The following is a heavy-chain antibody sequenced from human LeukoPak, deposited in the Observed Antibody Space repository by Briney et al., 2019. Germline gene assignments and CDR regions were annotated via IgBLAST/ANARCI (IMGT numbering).Heavy chain of an antibody. CDR1: GYTFSSYY. Sequence: ASVKVSCKASGYTFSSYYMHWVRQAPEQGLAWMGVINPSGGSTSYAQRFQGRVTMTRDTSTSTFYMELSSLRSEDTAVYYCARHSLPGTTPFDYWGQGTLVTVSS. CDR3: ARHSLPGTTPFDY. CDR2: INPSGGST. D-gene: IGHD1-1*01. J-gene: IGHJ4*02. V-gene: IGHV1-46*01.